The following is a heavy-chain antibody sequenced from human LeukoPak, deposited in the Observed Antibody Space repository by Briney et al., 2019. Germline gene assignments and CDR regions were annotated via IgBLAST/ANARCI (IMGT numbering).Heavy chain of an antibody. D-gene: IGHD3-9*01. CDR1: GYTFTSYG. CDR2: ISPYNGNT. Sequence: ASVKVSCKASGYTFTSYGISWVRQAPGQGLEWMGWISPYNGNTNYAQKLQGRVTMTTDTSTSTAYMELRSLRSDDTAVYYCARSPSILRYFDWLLYEDYYYYYMDVWGKGTTVTISS. V-gene: IGHV1-18*01. CDR3: ARSPSILRYFDWLLYEDYYYYYMDV. J-gene: IGHJ6*03.